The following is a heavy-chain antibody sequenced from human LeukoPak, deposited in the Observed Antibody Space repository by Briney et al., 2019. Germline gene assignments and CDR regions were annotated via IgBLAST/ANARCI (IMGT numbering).Heavy chain of an antibody. J-gene: IGHJ4*02. CDR1: GFTFSSYA. Sequence: PGGSQRLSCAASGFTFSSYAMSWVRQAPGKGLEWVSTISDTGGSTHYADSKNTLYLQMNSLRAEDTAVYYCAKGGQQLVDVLGYFDYWGQGTLVTVSS. D-gene: IGHD6-13*01. V-gene: IGHV3-23*01. CDR3: AKGGQQLVDVLGYFDY. CDR2: ISDTGGST.